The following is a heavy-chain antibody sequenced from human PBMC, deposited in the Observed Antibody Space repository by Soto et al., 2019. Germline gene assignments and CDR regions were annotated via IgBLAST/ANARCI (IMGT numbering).Heavy chain of an antibody. Sequence: GGSLRLSCVASGFTFSSYSMNWVRQAPGKGLEWVSYISSSSSTIYYADSVKGRFTISRDNAKNSLYLQMNSLRAEDTAVYYCARAMDYDSWGPIDYWGQGTLVTVSS. CDR1: GFTFSSYS. D-gene: IGHD3-3*01. CDR3: ARAMDYDSWGPIDY. CDR2: ISSSSSTI. J-gene: IGHJ4*02. V-gene: IGHV3-48*01.